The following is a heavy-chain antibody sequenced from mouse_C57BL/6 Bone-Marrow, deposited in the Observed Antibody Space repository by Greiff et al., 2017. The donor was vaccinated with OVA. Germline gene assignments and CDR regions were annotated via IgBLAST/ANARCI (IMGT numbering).Heavy chain of an antibody. D-gene: IGHD2-5*01. CDR1: GFSFNTYA. Sequence: EVKLMESGGGLVQPKGSLKLSCAASGFSFNTYAMNWVRQAPGKGLEWVARIRSKSNNYATYYADSVKDRFTISRDDSESMLYLQMNNLKTEDTAMYYCVRLSNYVSYYAMDYWGQGTSVTVSS. V-gene: IGHV10-1*01. CDR2: IRSKSNNYAT. J-gene: IGHJ4*01. CDR3: VRLSNYVSYYAMDY.